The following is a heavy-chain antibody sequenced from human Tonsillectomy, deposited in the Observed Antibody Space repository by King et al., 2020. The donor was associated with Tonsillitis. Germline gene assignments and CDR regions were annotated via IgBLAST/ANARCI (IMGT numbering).Heavy chain of an antibody. Sequence: QLAQSGAEVKKPGASVKVSCKASGYTFTSYYMHWVRQAPGQGLEWMGIINPSGGSTSYAQKFQGRVTMTRDTSTSTVYMELSSLRSEDTAVYYCARVGCSGGSCYPSHFDYWGQGTLVTVSS. D-gene: IGHD2-15*01. V-gene: IGHV1-46*01. CDR1: GYTFTSYY. CDR2: INPSGGST. CDR3: ARVGCSGGSCYPSHFDY. J-gene: IGHJ4*02.